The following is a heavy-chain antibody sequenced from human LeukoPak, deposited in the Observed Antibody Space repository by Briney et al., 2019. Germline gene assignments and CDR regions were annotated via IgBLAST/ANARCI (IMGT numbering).Heavy chain of an antibody. V-gene: IGHV3-73*01. CDR2: IRSKANSYAT. Sequence: GGSLRLSCAASGFTFSGSAMHWVRQASGKGLEWVGRIRSKANSYATAYAASVKGRLTISSDDSKNTAYLHMNSLKTEDPAGYYCTRTYYYDSSGYYGTFWGQGTLVTVFS. CDR1: GFTFSGSA. CDR3: TRTYYYDSSGYYGTF. J-gene: IGHJ4*02. D-gene: IGHD3-22*01.